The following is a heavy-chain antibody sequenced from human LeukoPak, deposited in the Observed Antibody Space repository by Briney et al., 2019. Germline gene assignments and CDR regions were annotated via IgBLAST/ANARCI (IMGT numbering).Heavy chain of an antibody. CDR3: TRRVSATRWFDP. J-gene: IGHJ5*02. D-gene: IGHD2-15*01. CDR1: GFTFSSYW. V-gene: IGHV3-74*01. CDR2: INSDGSTT. Sequence: GSLRLSCAASGFTFSSYWMHWVRQPPRKGLGWVSRINSDGSTTNYADSVKGRFTISRDNAENTLYLQMNSLRVEDTAVYYCTRRVSATRWFDPWGQGTLVTVSS.